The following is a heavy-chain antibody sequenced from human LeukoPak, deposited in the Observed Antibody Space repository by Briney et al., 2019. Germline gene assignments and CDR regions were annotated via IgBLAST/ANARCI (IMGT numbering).Heavy chain of an antibody. CDR2: IYYSGST. J-gene: IGHJ4*02. CDR3: ARGGRYSYVDY. Sequence: SETLSLTCTVSGGSIRSYYWSWIRQPPGKGLEWIGYIYYSGSTNYNPSLKSRVTISVDTSKNQFSLKLSSVTAADTAVYYCARGGRYSYVDYWGQGTLVTVSS. V-gene: IGHV4-59*01. CDR1: GGSIRSYY. D-gene: IGHD5-18*01.